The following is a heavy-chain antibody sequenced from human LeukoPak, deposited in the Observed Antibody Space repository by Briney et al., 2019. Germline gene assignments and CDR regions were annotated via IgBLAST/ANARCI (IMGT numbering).Heavy chain of an antibody. CDR1: GYTFTSYG. J-gene: IGHJ5*02. CDR3: ARGGAHIVLMVYAENWFDP. CDR2: ISAYNGNT. V-gene: IGHV1-18*01. D-gene: IGHD2-8*01. Sequence: ASVKVSCKASGYTFTSYGISWVRQAPGQGLEWMGWISAYNGNTNYAQKLQGRVTMTTDTSTSTAYMELRSPRSDDTAVYYCARGGAHIVLMVYAENWFDPWGQGTLVTVSS.